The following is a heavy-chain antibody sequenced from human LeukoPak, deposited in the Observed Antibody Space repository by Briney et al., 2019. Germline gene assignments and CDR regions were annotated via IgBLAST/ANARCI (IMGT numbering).Heavy chain of an antibody. Sequence: ASVTVASKASGYTFINYGITWVRQAPGHGIEWMGWITTYNGNTYYAQNFQGRVTMTADTSTSTAYMEVRSLRSDDTAVYYCARLSPPIASFCSGGTCYSGGFDPWGQGTLVTVSS. CDR1: GYTFINYG. D-gene: IGHD2-15*01. J-gene: IGHJ5*02. CDR3: ARLSPPIASFCSGGTCYSGGFDP. V-gene: IGHV1-18*01. CDR2: ITTYNGNT.